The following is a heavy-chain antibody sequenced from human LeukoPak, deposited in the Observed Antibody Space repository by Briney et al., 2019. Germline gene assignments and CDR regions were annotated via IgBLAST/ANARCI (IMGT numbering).Heavy chain of an antibody. CDR2: IYYSGST. J-gene: IGHJ4*02. D-gene: IGHD3-16*01. CDR1: GGSISSSSYY. V-gene: IGHV4-39*07. CDR3: ARDKMGGFDY. Sequence: SETLSLTCTVSGGSISSSSYYWGWIRQPPGKGLEWIGSIYYSGSTYYNPSLKSRVTISVDTSKNQFSLKLSSVTAEDTAVYYCARDKMGGFDYWGQGTLVTVSS.